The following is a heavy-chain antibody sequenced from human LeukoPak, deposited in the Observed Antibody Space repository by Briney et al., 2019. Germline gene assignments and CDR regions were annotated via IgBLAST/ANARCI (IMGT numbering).Heavy chain of an antibody. D-gene: IGHD5-18*01. CDR2: MNANRGNT. V-gene: IGHV1-8*03. J-gene: IGHJ6*03. CDR3: ARGVDTAMVLNYYYCMDV. Sequence: GSVRVSCKASGYTFTNYDINWVRQAPGQGLEWMGWMNANRGNTGYAQKFQGRVTITRNTSISTAYMELSSLRSDDTAVYYCARGVDTAMVLNYYYCMDVWGKGTTVTVSS. CDR1: GYTFTNYD.